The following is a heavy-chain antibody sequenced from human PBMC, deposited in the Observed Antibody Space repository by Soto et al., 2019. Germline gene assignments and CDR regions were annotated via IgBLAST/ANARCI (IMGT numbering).Heavy chain of an antibody. Sequence: QVQLVESGGGVVQPGRSLRLSCAASGFTFSSYAMHWVRQAPGKGLEWVAVISYDGSNKYYAYSVKGRFTISRDNSKNTLYLQMNSLRAEDRAVYYCARDAPGSPYYCSGRSCYSGYFDYWGQGTLVTVCS. J-gene: IGHJ4*02. CDR2: ISYDGSNK. D-gene: IGHD2-15*01. CDR1: GFTFSSYA. CDR3: ARDAPGSPYYCSGRSCYSGYFDY. V-gene: IGHV3-30-3*01.